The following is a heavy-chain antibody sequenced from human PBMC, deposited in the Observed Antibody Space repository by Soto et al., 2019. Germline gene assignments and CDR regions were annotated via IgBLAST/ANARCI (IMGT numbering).Heavy chain of an antibody. J-gene: IGHJ4*02. V-gene: IGHV3-7*04. D-gene: IGHD2-2*01. CDR2: IRQDGSEK. CDR3: AREIVVARGASYFDY. Sequence: GGSLRLSCVGPGFTFSSNWMTWVRQAPGKGLEWVGNIRQDGSEKNYVDSVKGRFTISRDNAKNSLYLQMNSLRAEDTAVYYCAREIVVARGASYFDYWGPGTPVTVSS. CDR1: GFTFSSNW.